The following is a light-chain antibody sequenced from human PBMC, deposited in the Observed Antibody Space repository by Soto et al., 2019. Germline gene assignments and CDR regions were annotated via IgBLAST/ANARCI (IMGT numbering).Light chain of an antibody. Sequence: EIVLTQSPDTLSLSPGERATLSCRASQSVSRDFLAWYQQKPGQAPRLLIYAASTRAAGIPARFSGSGSGTDFTLTISSLQSEDFATYYCQQYYDWPITFGQGTRLEIK. V-gene: IGKV3-15*01. CDR3: QQYYDWPIT. J-gene: IGKJ5*01. CDR2: AAS. CDR1: QSVSRD.